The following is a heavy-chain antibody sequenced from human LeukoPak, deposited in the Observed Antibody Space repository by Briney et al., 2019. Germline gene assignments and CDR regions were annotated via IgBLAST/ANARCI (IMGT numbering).Heavy chain of an antibody. Sequence: GGSLRLSCAASGFTFSSYGMHWVRQAPGKGLEWVAFIRYDGSNKYYADSVKGRFTISRDNSKNTLYLQMNSLRAEDTAVYYCAKELLTGLGEFSLDYWGQGTLVTVSS. CDR2: IRYDGSNK. D-gene: IGHD3-10*01. CDR1: GFTFSSYG. V-gene: IGHV3-30*02. CDR3: AKELLTGLGEFSLDY. J-gene: IGHJ4*02.